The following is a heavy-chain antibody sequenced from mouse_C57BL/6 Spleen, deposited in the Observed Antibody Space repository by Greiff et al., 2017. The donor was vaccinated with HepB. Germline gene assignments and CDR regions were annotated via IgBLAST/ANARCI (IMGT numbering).Heavy chain of an antibody. CDR2: IDPETGGT. V-gene: IGHV1-15*01. CDR3: TKGRFGFAY. Sequence: VKLQESGAELVRPGASVTLSCKASGYTFTDYEMHWVKQTPVHGLEWIGAIDPETGGTAYNQKFKGKAILTADKSSSTAYMELRSLTSEDSAVYYCTKGRFGFAYWGQGTLVTVSA. CDR1: GYTFTDYE. J-gene: IGHJ3*01.